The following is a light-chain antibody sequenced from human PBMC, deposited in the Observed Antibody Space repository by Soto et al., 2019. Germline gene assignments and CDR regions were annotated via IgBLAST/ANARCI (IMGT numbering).Light chain of an antibody. CDR1: QTISSY. Sequence: EIVLTQSPATLSLSPGERATLSCRASQTISSYLAWYQQKPGQSPRLLISDASNRATGIPARFSGSGTGTDFTLTISSLEPEDFVVYYCQQRSNWPPTFGQGTQLEIK. J-gene: IGKJ2*01. CDR3: QQRSNWPPT. V-gene: IGKV3-11*01. CDR2: DAS.